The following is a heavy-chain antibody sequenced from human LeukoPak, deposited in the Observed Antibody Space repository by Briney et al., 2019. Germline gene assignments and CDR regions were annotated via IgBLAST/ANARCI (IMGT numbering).Heavy chain of an antibody. CDR1: GYTFTTYG. Sequence: ASVKVSCKTSGYTFTTYGVSWVRQAPGQGLEWMGWISGYDGRPNYAQDVQGRVTITIDRSTSTAYLELRSLRSDDTAIYYCARDQMYFYDSSGFDYWGQGTLVTVSS. V-gene: IGHV1-18*01. D-gene: IGHD3-22*01. J-gene: IGHJ4*02. CDR3: ARDQMYFYDSSGFDY. CDR2: ISGYDGRP.